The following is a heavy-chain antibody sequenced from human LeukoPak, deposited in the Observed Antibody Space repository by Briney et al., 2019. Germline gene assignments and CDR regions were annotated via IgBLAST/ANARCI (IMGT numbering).Heavy chain of an antibody. D-gene: IGHD5-18*01. CDR1: GGSISSYY. CDR2: IYYSGST. J-gene: IGHJ2*01. Sequence: PSETLSLTCTVSGGSISSYYWGWIRQPPGKGLEWIGSIYYSGSTYYNPSLKSRVTISVDTSKNQFSLKLSSVTAADTAVYYCARRWIQLWSPHFDLWGRGTLVTVSS. V-gene: IGHV4-39*01. CDR3: ARRWIQLWSPHFDL.